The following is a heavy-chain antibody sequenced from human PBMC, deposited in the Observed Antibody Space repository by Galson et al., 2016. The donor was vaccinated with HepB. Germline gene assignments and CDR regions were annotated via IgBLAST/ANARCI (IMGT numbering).Heavy chain of an antibody. CDR1: GGSIIISDW. J-gene: IGHJ4*02. CDR2: IYHSGSI. V-gene: IGHV4-4*02. D-gene: IGHD3-22*01. CDR3: ASRDQYDSSGHFSYYFDH. Sequence: SETLSLTCAVSGGSIIISDWWSWVRQPPGKGLEWIGEIYHSGSINYKPSLKSRVTISIDTSKNQFSLNLSSVTAADTAVYFCASRDQYDSSGHFSYYFDHWGQGTLVTVSS.